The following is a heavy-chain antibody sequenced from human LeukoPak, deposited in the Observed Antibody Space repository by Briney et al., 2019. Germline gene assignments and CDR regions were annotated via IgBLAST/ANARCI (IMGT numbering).Heavy chain of an antibody. CDR1: RYTFTSYG. CDR3: ARDQVDTAMGT. D-gene: IGHD5-18*01. CDR2: ISAYNGNT. J-gene: IGHJ5*02. V-gene: IGHV1-18*01. Sequence: ASVKVSCKASRYTFTSYGISWVRQAPGQGLEWMGWISAYNGNTNYAQKLQGRVTMTSDTSTSTAYMELRSLRSDDAAVYYCARDQVDTAMGTWGQGTLVTVSS.